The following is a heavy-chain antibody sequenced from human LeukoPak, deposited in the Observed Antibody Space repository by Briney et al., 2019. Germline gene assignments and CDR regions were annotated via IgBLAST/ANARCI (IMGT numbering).Heavy chain of an antibody. CDR1: GYSFTAHY. J-gene: IGHJ4*01. CDR2: IDCGAGDT. Sequence: ASVKVSCKTSGYSFTAHYIHWVRQAPGQALQWLAYIDCGAGDTNYAQPFQGRVTVTRDKSINTAYLELSSLTFDDTAISYCVRDPREPANDLDYWGRGTLVTVSS. CDR3: VRDPREPANDLDY. D-gene: IGHD1-1*01. V-gene: IGHV1-2*02.